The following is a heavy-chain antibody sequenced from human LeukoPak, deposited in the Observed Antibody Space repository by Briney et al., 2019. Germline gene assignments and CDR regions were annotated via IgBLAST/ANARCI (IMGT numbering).Heavy chain of an antibody. V-gene: IGHV3-23*01. J-gene: IGHJ6*03. CDR2: ISGSGGTT. CDR1: GFTISNYA. Sequence: GSLRLSCAASGFTISNYAISWVRPAPGERVEWVSAISGSGGTTYSEDSVKGRFTISRDNSKDTLYLQMNSLRAEDTAEYYCAKNGCSSTSCYQPSGDYYYYYMDVWGKGTTVTVSS. D-gene: IGHD2-2*01. CDR3: AKNGCSSTSCYQPSGDYYYYYMDV.